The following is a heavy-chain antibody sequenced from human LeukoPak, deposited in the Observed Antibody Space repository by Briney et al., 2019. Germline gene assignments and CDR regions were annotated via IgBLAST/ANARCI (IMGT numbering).Heavy chain of an antibody. J-gene: IGHJ4*02. V-gene: IGHV4-4*09. Sequence: PSETLSLTCTVSGGSISSYYWSWIRQPPGKGLQWIGYIYTSGSTNYNPSLNSRVTISVDTSKNQFSLKLSSVTAADTAVYYCARGGYSGYEPRPFDYWGQGTLVTVSS. D-gene: IGHD5-12*01. CDR3: ARGGYSGYEPRPFDY. CDR1: GGSISSYY. CDR2: IYTSGST.